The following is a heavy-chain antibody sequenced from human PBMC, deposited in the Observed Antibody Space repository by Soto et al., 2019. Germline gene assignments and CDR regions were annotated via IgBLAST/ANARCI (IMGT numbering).Heavy chain of an antibody. CDR2: IYHSGST. V-gene: IGHV4-30-2*01. J-gene: IGHJ4*02. CDR1: GSSISSGGYS. CDR3: ARASTTVTTVDY. D-gene: IGHD4-17*01. Sequence: SETLSLTCAVSGSSISSGGYSWSWIRQPPGKGLEWIGYIYHSGSTYYNPSLKSRVTISVDRSKNQFSLKLSSVTAGDTAVYYCARASTTVTTVDYWGQGTLVTVSS.